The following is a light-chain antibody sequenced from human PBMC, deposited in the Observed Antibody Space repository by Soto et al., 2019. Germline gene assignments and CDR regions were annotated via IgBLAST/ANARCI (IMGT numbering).Light chain of an antibody. CDR2: DVS. CDR3: SSYTSSREV. J-gene: IGLJ1*01. CDR1: SSDVGGYNY. V-gene: IGLV2-14*01. Sequence: QSVLTQPVSVSGSPGQSITISCTGTSSDVGGYNYVSWYQQHPGKAPKLMIYDVSNRPSVVSNRFSGSKSGNTASLTISGLQAEDEADYYCSSYTSSREVFGTGTKVTVL.